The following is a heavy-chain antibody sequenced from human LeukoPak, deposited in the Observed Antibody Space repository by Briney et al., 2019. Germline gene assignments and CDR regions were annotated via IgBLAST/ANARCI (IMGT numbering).Heavy chain of an antibody. CDR1: GYSYTIYW. CDR3: ARRSSNGYYYDY. V-gene: IGHV5-51*01. Sequence: GESLKISCKASGYSYTIYWIAWVRQMSGKGLEWMGIIYPGDSDTKYSPSFQGQVTISADKSISTAYLQWSSLKASDTAMYYCARRSSNGYYYDYWGQGTLVTISS. D-gene: IGHD3-22*01. CDR2: IYPGDSDT. J-gene: IGHJ4*02.